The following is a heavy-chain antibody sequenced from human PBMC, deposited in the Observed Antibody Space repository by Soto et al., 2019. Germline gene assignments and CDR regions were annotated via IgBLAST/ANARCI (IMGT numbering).Heavy chain of an antibody. CDR2: ISGSGGST. V-gene: IGHV3-23*01. D-gene: IGHD3-3*01. CDR3: AKEERYYDFWSGYDGMDV. Sequence: RRLSCAASGFTFSSYAMSWVRQAPGKGLEWVSAISGSGGSTYYADSVKGRFTISRDNSKNTLYLQMNSLRAEDTAVYYCAKEERYYDFWSGYDGMDVWGQGTTVTVSS. J-gene: IGHJ6*02. CDR1: GFTFSSYA.